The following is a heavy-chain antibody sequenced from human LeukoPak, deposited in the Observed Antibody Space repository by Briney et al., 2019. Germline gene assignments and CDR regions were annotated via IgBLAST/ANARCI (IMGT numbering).Heavy chain of an antibody. J-gene: IGHJ2*01. CDR1: GGSISSYY. CDR2: IYYSGST. CDR3: ARDSRIAVAGVNWYFDL. D-gene: IGHD6-19*01. V-gene: IGHV4-59*01. Sequence: SETLFLTCTVSGGSISSYYWSWIRQPPGKGLEWIGYIYYSGSTNYNPSLKSRVTISVDTSKNQFSLKLSSVTAADTAVYYCARDSRIAVAGVNWYFDLWGRGTLVTISS.